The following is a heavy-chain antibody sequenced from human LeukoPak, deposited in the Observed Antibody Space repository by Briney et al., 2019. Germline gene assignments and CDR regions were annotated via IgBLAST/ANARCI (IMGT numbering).Heavy chain of an antibody. D-gene: IGHD3-10*01. CDR2: IYPGDSYT. CDR1: GYSFTSYW. Sequence: PGESLKISCKGSGYSFTSYWIAWVRQMPGKGLEWMGIIYPGDSYTTYSPSFQGRVTISADKSISTAYLQWRSLKASDTAMYYCARRSGSDALDIWGQGTMVTVSS. J-gene: IGHJ3*02. CDR3: ARRSGSDALDI. V-gene: IGHV5-51*01.